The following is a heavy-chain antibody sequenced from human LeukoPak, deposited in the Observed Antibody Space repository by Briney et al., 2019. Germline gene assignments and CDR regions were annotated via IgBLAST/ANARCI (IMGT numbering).Heavy chain of an antibody. Sequence: PGGSLRLSCAASGSTFSGYWMNWVRQVPGKGLEWVANIKQDASEKYYVDSVKGRFTISRDNAKNSLYLQLNSLRAEDTAVYYCAGGTGWLIDYWGQGTLVTVSS. V-gene: IGHV3-7*04. CDR2: IKQDASEK. J-gene: IGHJ4*02. CDR3: AGGTGWLIDY. CDR1: GSTFSGYW. D-gene: IGHD6-19*01.